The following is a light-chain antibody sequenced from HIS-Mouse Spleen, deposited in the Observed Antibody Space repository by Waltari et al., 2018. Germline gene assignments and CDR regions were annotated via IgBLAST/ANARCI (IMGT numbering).Light chain of an antibody. V-gene: IGLV3-25*03. CDR1: ALPKQY. CDR2: KDS. Sequence: SYELTQPPSVSVSPGHTARITCPGDALPKQYAYLYQQKPGQAPVLVIYKDSERPSGIPERFSGSSSGTTVTLTISGVQAEDEADYYCQSADSSGTYVVFGGGTKLTVL. CDR3: QSADSSGTYVV. J-gene: IGLJ2*01.